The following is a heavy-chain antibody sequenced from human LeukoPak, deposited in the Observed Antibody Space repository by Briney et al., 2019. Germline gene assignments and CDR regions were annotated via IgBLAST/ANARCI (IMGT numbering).Heavy chain of an antibody. V-gene: IGHV1-69*13. CDR2: IIPIFGTA. CDR3: ASGSGIYYYYYYMDV. J-gene: IGHJ6*03. D-gene: IGHD3-10*01. CDR1: GYTFTSYG. Sequence: SVKVSCKASGYTFTSYGISWVRQAPGQGLEWMGGIIPIFGTANYAQKFQGRVTITADESTSTAYMELSSLRSEDTAVYYCASGSGIYYYYYYMDVWGKGTTVTISS.